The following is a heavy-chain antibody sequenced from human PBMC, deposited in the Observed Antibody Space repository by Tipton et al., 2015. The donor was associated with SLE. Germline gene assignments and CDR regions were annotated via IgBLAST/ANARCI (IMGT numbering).Heavy chain of an antibody. CDR2: INHSGST. CDR3: ARDSYGDFLDY. CDR1: GGSFSGYY. V-gene: IGHV4-34*01. D-gene: IGHD4-17*01. J-gene: IGHJ4*02. Sequence: LRLSCAVYGGSFSGYYWSWIRQPPGKGLEWIGEINHSGSTNYNPSLKSRVTISVDTSKNQFSLKLTSVTAADTAVYYCARDSYGDFLDYWGQGTLVTVSS.